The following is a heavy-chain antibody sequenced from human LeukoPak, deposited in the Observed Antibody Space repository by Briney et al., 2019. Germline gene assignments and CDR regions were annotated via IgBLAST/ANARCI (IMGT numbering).Heavy chain of an antibody. CDR3: ARGFSSGWYGGDAFDI. CDR2: INPSGGST. D-gene: IGHD6-19*01. CDR1: GYSFTSYY. J-gene: IGHJ3*02. V-gene: IGHV1-46*01. Sequence: ASVKVSCKASGYSFTSYYMHWVRQAPGQGLEWMGIINPSGGSTSYAQKFQGRVTMTRDTPTSTVYMELSSLRSEDTAVYYCARGFSSGWYGGDAFDIWGQGTMVTVSS.